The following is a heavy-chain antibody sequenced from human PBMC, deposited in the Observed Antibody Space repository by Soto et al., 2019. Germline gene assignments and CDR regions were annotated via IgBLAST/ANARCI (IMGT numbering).Heavy chain of an antibody. J-gene: IGHJ6*03. Sequence: ASVKVSCKASGYTFTSYYMHWVRQAPGQGLEWMGIINPSDGSTSYAQKFQGRVTMTRDTSTSTVYMELSSLRSEDTAVYYCARDLVVPAAQYHYYYLDVWGKGTTVTVSS. D-gene: IGHD2-2*01. CDR2: INPSDGST. CDR3: ARDLVVPAAQYHYYYLDV. V-gene: IGHV1-46*01. CDR1: GYTFTSYY.